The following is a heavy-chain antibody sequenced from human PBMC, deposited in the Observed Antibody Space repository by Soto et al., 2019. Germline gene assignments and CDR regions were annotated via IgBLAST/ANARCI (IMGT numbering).Heavy chain of an antibody. CDR2: IYYSGNT. J-gene: IGHJ4*02. CDR1: GGSISSGGSY. Sequence: KPSETLSLTCTVSGGSISSGGSYSGWIRQPPGKGLEWIGYIYYSGNTYFNPSLKSRVTLSVDTSKNQFSLNLSSVTAADTAVYYCVRYCSTTKCPFDYWGQGTLVTVSS. CDR3: VRYCSTTKCPFDY. D-gene: IGHD2-2*01. V-gene: IGHV4-30-4*01.